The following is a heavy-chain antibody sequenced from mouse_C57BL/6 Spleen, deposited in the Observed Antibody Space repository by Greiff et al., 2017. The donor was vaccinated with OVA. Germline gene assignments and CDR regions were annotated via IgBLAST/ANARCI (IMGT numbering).Heavy chain of an antibody. CDR1: GYTFTDYN. CDR3: ATIYYYGSS. V-gene: IGHV1-22*01. CDR2: INPNNGGT. J-gene: IGHJ2*01. Sequence: EVQLQQSGPELVKPGASVKMSCKASGYTFTDYNMHWVKQSPGKSLEWIGYINPNNGGTSYNQKFKGKATLTVNKSSSTAYMELRSLTSEDSAVYYCATIYYYGSSWGQGTTLTVSS. D-gene: IGHD1-1*01.